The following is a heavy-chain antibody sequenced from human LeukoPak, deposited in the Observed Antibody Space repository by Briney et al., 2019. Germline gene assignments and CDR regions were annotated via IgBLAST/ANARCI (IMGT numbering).Heavy chain of an antibody. J-gene: IGHJ5*02. CDR1: GGSISSYY. Sequence: SETLSLTCTVSGGSISSYYWSWIRQPPGKGLEWIGYIYYSVSTNYNPSLKSRVTISVDTSKNQFSLKLSSVTAADTAVYYRARGGYCSSTSCYFSSENWFDPWGQGTLVTVSS. CDR3: ARGGYCSSTSCYFSSENWFDP. D-gene: IGHD2-2*03. CDR2: IYYSVST. V-gene: IGHV4-59*01.